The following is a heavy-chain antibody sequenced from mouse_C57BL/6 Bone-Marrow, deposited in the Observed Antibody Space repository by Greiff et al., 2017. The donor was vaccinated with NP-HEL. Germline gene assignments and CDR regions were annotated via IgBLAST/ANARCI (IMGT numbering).Heavy chain of an antibody. D-gene: IGHD1-1*01. CDR3: ARYYYGLFDY. J-gene: IGHJ2*01. CDR2: ISNLAYSI. CDR1: GFTFSDYG. V-gene: IGHV5-15*01. Sequence: EVKLVESGGGLVQPGGSLKLSCAASGFTFSDYGMAWVRQAPRKGPEWVAFISNLAYSIYYADTVTGRFTISRENAKNTLYLEMSSLRSEDTAMYYCARYYYGLFDYWGQGTTLTGSS.